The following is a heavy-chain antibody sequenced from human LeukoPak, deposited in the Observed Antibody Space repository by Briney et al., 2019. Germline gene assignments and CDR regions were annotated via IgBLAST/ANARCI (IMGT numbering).Heavy chain of an antibody. CDR3: AREPIVVVITSYYYYGMDV. CDR1: GFTFSSYA. J-gene: IGHJ6*02. V-gene: IGHV3-30-3*01. D-gene: IGHD3-22*01. CDR2: ISYDGSNK. Sequence: PGGSLRLSRAASGFTFSSYAMHWVRQAPGKGLEWVAVISYDGSNKYYADSVKGRFTISRDNSKNTLYLQMNSLRAEDTAVYYCAREPIVVVITSYYYYGMDVWGQGTTVTVSS.